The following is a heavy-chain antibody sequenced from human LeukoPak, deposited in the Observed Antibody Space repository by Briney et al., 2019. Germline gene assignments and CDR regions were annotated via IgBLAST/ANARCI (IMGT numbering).Heavy chain of an antibody. Sequence: PSETLSLTCTVSGGSISSYFWSWIRQPPGKGLEWIGYIYYTGSANYSPSLESRVTVSVDTSKNQFSLNLRSMTAADTAVYYCARHSTGDCSGSSCPFYFDYWGQGILVTLSS. V-gene: IGHV4-59*08. J-gene: IGHJ4*02. CDR2: IYYTGSA. D-gene: IGHD2-15*01. CDR1: GGSISSYF. CDR3: ARHSTGDCSGSSCPFYFDY.